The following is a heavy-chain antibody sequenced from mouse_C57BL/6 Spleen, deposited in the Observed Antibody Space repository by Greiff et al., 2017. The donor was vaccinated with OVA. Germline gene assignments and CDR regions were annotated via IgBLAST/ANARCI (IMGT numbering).Heavy chain of an antibody. CDR2: IDPSDSYT. D-gene: IGHD1-1*01. CDR1: GYTFTSYW. Sequence: QVQLQQPGAELVMPGASVKLSCKASGYTFTSYWMHWVKQRPGQGLEWIGAIDPSDSYTNYNQKLKGKSTLTVDKSSSTAYMQLSSLTSEDSAVDYCARSDYYGSSYWFAYWGQGTLVTVSA. V-gene: IGHV1-69*01. CDR3: ARSDYYGSSYWFAY. J-gene: IGHJ3*01.